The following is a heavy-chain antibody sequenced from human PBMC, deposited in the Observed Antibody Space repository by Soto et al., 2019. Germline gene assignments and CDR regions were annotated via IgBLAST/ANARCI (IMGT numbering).Heavy chain of an antibody. D-gene: IGHD3-3*01. Sequence: QVQLQQSGQGLVKPSQTLSLTCAISWDSVSSNSAAWNWIRQSPSRGLEWLGRTYYRSTWYNDSSESVKSRIPIHPDTANYQFARQRNSVAPEDTAVYYGAKGFPLDYECWSGYDAFDIWVQETMVTVSS. CDR3: AKGFPLDYECWSGYDAFDI. CDR1: WDSVSSNSAA. J-gene: IGHJ3*02. V-gene: IGHV6-1*01. CDR2: TYYRSTWYN.